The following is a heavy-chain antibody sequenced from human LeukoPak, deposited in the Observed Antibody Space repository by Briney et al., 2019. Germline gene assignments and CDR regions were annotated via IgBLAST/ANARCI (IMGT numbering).Heavy chain of an antibody. V-gene: IGHV3-23*01. CDR1: GFTFSNYC. J-gene: IGHJ4*02. Sequence: HSGGSLRLSCAASGFTFSNYCVSWVRQAPGKGLEWISGIRSAVDTTHYADSVKGRFIISRDNSKNTLSLQLNSLRPEDTALYYCAKHFCTGLDCSLFDSWGQGTLVTVSS. D-gene: IGHD3/OR15-3a*01. CDR2: IRSAVDTT. CDR3: AKHFCTGLDCSLFDS.